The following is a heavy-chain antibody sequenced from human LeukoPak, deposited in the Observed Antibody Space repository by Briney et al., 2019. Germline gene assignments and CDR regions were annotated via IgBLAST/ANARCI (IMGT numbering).Heavy chain of an antibody. CDR2: IIPIFGTA. D-gene: IGHD3-10*01. V-gene: IGHV1-69*13. Sequence: GASVKVSCKASGGTFSSYAISWVRQAPGQGLEWMGGIIPIFGTANYAQKFQGRVTITADESTSTAYMELSSLRSEDTAVYYCAREVYGSGSSLDYWGQGTLVTVSS. CDR3: AREVYGSGSSLDY. CDR1: GGTFSSYA. J-gene: IGHJ4*02.